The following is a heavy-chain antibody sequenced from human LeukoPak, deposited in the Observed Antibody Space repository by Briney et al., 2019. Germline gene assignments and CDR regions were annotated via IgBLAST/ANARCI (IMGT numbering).Heavy chain of an antibody. CDR1: GFTFSNYA. J-gene: IGHJ4*02. D-gene: IGHD6-13*01. V-gene: IGHV3-23*01. CDR3: AKTPGHSSTWQFDF. CDR2: ISSGGGNT. Sequence: GGSLRLSCAASGFTFSNYAMSWVRQAPGKGLEWVSAISSGGGNTYYADSVKGRFTISRDDSKNTLYLQMNSLRAEHTAVYYCAKTPGHSSTWQFDFWGQGTLVTVSS.